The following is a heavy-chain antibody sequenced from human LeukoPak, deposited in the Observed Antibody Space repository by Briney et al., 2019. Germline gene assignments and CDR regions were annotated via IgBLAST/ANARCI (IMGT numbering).Heavy chain of an antibody. D-gene: IGHD1-26*01. CDR1: GGSISSGSYY. CDR3: ARVPWAASLRSEAFDI. V-gene: IGHV4-61*02. CDR2: IYTSGST. J-gene: IGHJ3*02. Sequence: SQTLSLTCTVSGGSISSGSYYWSWIRQPAGKGLEWIGRIYTSGSTNYNLSLKSRVTISVDTSKNQFSLKLSSVTAADTAVYYCARVPWAASLRSEAFDIWGQGTMVTVSS.